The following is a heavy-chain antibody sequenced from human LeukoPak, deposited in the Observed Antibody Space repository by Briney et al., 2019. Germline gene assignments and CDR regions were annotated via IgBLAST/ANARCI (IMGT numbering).Heavy chain of an antibody. V-gene: IGHV4-59*08. CDR1: GGSISTYY. CDR2: IYYTGST. CDR3: ARATTTIFGVAKMDV. D-gene: IGHD3-3*01. Sequence: SETLSLTCTVSGGSISTYYWSWIRQPPGKGLEWIGYIYYTGSTNYNPSLKSRATISVDTSKTQFSLKLSSVTAADTAVYYCARATTTIFGVAKMDVWGQGTTVPVSS. J-gene: IGHJ6*02.